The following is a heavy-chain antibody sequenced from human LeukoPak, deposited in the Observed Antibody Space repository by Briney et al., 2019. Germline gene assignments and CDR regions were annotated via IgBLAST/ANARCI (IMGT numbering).Heavy chain of an antibody. V-gene: IGHV1-69*13. J-gene: IGHJ6*02. Sequence: SVKVSCKASGGTFSSYAISWVRQAPGQGLEWMGGIIPIFGTANYAQKFQGRVTITADESTSTAYMELSSLRSEDTAVYYCARDGEPYGSYYYGMDVWGQGPRSPSP. CDR1: GGTFSSYA. CDR3: ARDGEPYGSYYYGMDV. D-gene: IGHD1-26*01. CDR2: IIPIFGTA.